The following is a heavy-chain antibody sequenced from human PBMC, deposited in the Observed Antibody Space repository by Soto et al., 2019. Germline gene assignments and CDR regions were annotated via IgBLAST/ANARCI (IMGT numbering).Heavy chain of an antibody. CDR2: ISYDGRNK. D-gene: IGHD3-9*01. CDR3: ARDLRDYDILTGSLIYYFDY. CDR1: GFKFSSYG. Sequence: GAPRHPPAAPGFKFSSYGLPRGPPAPGKGGGGLAAISYDGRNKYYADSVKGRFTISRDNSENTLFLQMNSLRGDDTAVYYCARDLRDYDILTGSLIYYFDYWGQGTLVTVSS. V-gene: IGHV3-30*03. J-gene: IGHJ4*02.